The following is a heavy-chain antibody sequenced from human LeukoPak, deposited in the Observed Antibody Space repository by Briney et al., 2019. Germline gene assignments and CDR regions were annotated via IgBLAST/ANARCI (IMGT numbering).Heavy chain of an antibody. V-gene: IGHV3-53*01. D-gene: IGHD1-26*01. CDR3: ARRGGSYWNYYYYGMDV. CDR1: GFTFTKAW. CDR2: IYSGGST. Sequence: GGSLRLSCAASGFTFTKAWMSWVRQAPGKGLEWVSVIYSGGSTYYADSVKGRFTISRDNSKNTLYLQMNSLRAEDTAVYYCARRGGSYWNYYYYGMDVWGQGTTVTVSS. J-gene: IGHJ6*02.